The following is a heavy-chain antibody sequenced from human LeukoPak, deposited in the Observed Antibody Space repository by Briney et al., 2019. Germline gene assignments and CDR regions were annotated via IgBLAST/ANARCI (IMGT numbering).Heavy chain of an antibody. Sequence: GGSLRLSCAASGFTFGSYSMNWVRQAPGKGLEWVSRINWDHGNIEYVDSVRGRFTISRDNAKNSLYLQMKSLRAEDTALYYCGRGGRQGYNSPLDYWGQGTLVTVSS. CDR2: INWDHGNI. D-gene: IGHD5-24*01. V-gene: IGHV3-20*04. J-gene: IGHJ4*02. CDR3: GRGGRQGYNSPLDY. CDR1: GFTFGSYS.